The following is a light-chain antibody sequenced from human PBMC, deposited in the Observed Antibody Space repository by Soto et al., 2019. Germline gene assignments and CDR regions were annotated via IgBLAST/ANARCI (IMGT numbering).Light chain of an antibody. V-gene: IGLV2-14*01. CDR2: EVN. J-gene: IGLJ1*01. CDR1: SSDVAFYNH. CDR3: SSFASSSTLHL. Sequence: QSVLTQPASVSGSPGQSITISCTGTSSDVAFYNHVSWYQQHPGKAPKLLIYEVNNRPSGVSHRFSGSKSGNTASLTISGLQAEDEADYYCSSFASSSTLHLFGTGTKVTVL.